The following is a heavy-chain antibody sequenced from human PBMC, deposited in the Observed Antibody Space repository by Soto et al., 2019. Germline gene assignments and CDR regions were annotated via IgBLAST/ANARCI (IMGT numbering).Heavy chain of an antibody. CDR3: AREHGSSSFDY. D-gene: IGHD6-13*01. CDR2: IYYSGST. V-gene: IGHV4-59*01. J-gene: IGHJ4*02. CDR1: GXSISSYY. Sequence: PSETLSLTCTVSGXSISSYYWSWIRQPPGKGLEWIGYIYYSGSTNYNPSLKSRVTISVDTSKNQFSLKLSSVAAADTAVYYCAREHGSSSFDYWGQGTLVTVSS.